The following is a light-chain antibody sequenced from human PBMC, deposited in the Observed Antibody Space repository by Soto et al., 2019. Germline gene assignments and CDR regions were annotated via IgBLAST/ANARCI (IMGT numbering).Light chain of an antibody. CDR3: QQYDTYPYT. CDR1: QNIIMW. V-gene: IGKV1-5*03. Sequence: DIELTQSPSTLSASVGDRVTISCRASQNIIMWLAWYQQKPGTAPKLLIFGASTLETGVPSRFGAGGAGTDFTLTISSLQPDDFATYYCQQYDTYPYTFGQGTKLEIK. CDR2: GAS. J-gene: IGKJ2*01.